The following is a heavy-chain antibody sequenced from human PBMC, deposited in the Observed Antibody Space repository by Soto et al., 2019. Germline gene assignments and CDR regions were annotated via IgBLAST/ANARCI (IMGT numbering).Heavy chain of an antibody. CDR2: IKSKTDGGTT. Sequence: GGSLRLSCAASGFTFSNAWMSWVRQAPGKGLEWVGRIKSKTDGGTTDYAAPVKGRFTISRDDSKNTLYLQMNSLKTEDTAVYYCTTHRVRYCSGGSCYGLYGYWGQGTLVTV. D-gene: IGHD2-15*01. CDR3: TTHRVRYCSGGSCYGLYGY. J-gene: IGHJ4*02. CDR1: GFTFSNAW. V-gene: IGHV3-15*01.